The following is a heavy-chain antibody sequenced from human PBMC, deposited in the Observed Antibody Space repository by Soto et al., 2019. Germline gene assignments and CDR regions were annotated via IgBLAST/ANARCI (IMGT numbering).Heavy chain of an antibody. D-gene: IGHD6-13*01. CDR3: TTGRSTIAAPDRVEFDY. CDR2: ISYDGSNK. J-gene: IGHJ4*02. CDR1: GFTFSNNG. Sequence: GGSLRLSCVASGFTFSNNGMHWVRQAPGKGLEWVAGISYDGSNKNDADSVKGRFTISRDNSKNTLYLQMNSLRAEDTALYYCTTGRSTIAAPDRVEFDYWGQGTLVTVSS. V-gene: IGHV3-30*03.